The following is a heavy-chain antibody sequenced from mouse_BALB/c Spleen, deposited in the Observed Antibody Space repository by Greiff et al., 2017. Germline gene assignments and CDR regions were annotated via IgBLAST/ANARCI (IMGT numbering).Heavy chain of an antibody. D-gene: IGHD2-4*01. CDR3: ARIYYDYDYFDY. CDR1: GYSITSDYA. CDR2: ISYSSST. V-gene: IGHV3-2*02. J-gene: IGHJ2*01. Sequence: EVQLQESGPGLVKPSQSLSLTCTVTGYSITSDYAWNWIRQFPGNKLEWMGYISYSSSTSYNPSLKSRISITRDTSKNQFFLQLNSVTTEDTATYYCARIYYDYDYFDYWGQGTTLTVSS.